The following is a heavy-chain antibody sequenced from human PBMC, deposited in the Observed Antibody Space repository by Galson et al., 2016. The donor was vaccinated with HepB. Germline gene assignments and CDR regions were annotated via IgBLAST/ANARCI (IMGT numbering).Heavy chain of an antibody. CDR1: GYTFTSYY. J-gene: IGHJ4*02. D-gene: IGHD3-16*02. V-gene: IGHV1-46*01. CDR3: ARALPFRLGELSSRGLDY. CDR2: INPSGGGT. Sequence: SVKVSCKASGYTFTSYYMNWVRQAPGQGLEWVGLINPSGGGTNYAQNFRGRVTMTRDTSTNTVYMELSSLRSDDMAVYYCARALPFRLGELSSRGLDYWGQGTLVTVS.